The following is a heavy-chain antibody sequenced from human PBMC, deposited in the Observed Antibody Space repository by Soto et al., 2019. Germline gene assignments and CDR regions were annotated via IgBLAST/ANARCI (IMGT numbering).Heavy chain of an antibody. D-gene: IGHD3-3*01. CDR2: INPNGDRT. Sequence: QVQLVQSGAEVKKPGASVKVSCKASGYTFTSTWMHWVRQAPGQGLEWMGVINPNGDRTIYAEKFQGRVTLNMNTPKASDYMELSSLKSEDTAMYYCERDQSLSDNYWLLDAWGQGTLVTVSS. J-gene: IGHJ5*02. CDR3: ERDQSLSDNYWLLDA. V-gene: IGHV1-46*01. CDR1: GYTFTSTW.